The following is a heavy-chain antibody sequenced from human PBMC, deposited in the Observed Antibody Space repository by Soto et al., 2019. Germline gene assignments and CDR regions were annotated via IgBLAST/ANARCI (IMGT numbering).Heavy chain of an antibody. D-gene: IGHD3-22*01. Sequence: GESLKISCKGSGYSFTSYWIGWVHQMPGKGLEWMGIIYPGDSDTRYSPSFQGQVTISADKSISTAYLQWSSLKASDTAMYYCARLSEYYYDSSGYYGDIWGQGTMVTVSS. J-gene: IGHJ3*02. V-gene: IGHV5-51*07. CDR3: ARLSEYYYDSSGYYGDI. CDR2: IYPGDSDT. CDR1: GYSFTSYW.